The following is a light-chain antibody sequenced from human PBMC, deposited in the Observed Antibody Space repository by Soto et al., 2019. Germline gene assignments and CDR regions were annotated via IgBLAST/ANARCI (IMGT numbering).Light chain of an antibody. CDR2: GAS. CDR3: QQYGSSRT. Sequence: EIVLTQSPDTLSLSPGARATLSCRASQSVRSERLAWYQQKPGQAPRLLIYGASSRATGIPDRFSVSGSGTEFTLSISSLQSEDFAVDDCQQYGSSRTFGQGTKVDIK. V-gene: IGKV3-20*01. J-gene: IGKJ1*01. CDR1: QSVRSER.